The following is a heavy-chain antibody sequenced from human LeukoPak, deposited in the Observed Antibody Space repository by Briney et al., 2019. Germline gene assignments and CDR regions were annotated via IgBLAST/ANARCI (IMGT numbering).Heavy chain of an antibody. V-gene: IGHV4-34*01. J-gene: IGHJ3*02. Sequence: PSETLSLTCAVYGGSFSGYYWIWIRQPPGKGLEWFVEINHSGSTNYNPSLKSRVTISVDTPKKHFSLKLSSVTAADTAVDYWSRRAVAVAGTRAFDIWGEGTMVTVSS. CDR2: INHSGST. CDR1: GGSFSGYY. CDR3: SRRAVAVAGTRAFDI. D-gene: IGHD6-19*01.